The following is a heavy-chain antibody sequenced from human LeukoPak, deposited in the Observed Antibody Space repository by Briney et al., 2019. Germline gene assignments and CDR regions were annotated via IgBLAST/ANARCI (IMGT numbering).Heavy chain of an antibody. CDR3: ARGGVGSAFDY. CDR2: IKEDGSTT. J-gene: IGHJ4*02. V-gene: IGHV3-7*03. D-gene: IGHD1-26*01. Sequence: GSLRLSCVASGFTFSTHWVSWVRQAPGKGLEWVANIKEDGSTTDYVDSVKGRFTISRDNAKNSVFLQMNSLRAEDTAVYYCARGGVGSAFDYWGQGTLVTVSS. CDR1: GFTFSTHW.